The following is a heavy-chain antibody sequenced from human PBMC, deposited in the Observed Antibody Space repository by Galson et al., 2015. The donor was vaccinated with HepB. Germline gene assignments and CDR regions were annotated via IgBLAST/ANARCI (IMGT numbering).Heavy chain of an antibody. CDR2: IVVGSGNT. J-gene: IGHJ5*02. D-gene: IGHD1-26*01. Sequence: SVKVSCKASGFTFTSSAMQWVRQARGQRLEWIGWIVVGSGNTNYAQKFQERVTITRDMSTSTAYMELSSLRSEDTAVYYCAADLWELSFRFDPWGQGTLVTVSS. CDR1: GFTFTSSA. V-gene: IGHV1-58*02. CDR3: AADLWELSFRFDP.